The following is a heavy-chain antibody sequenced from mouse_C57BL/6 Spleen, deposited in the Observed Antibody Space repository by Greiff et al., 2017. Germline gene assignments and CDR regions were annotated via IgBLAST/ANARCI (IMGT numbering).Heavy chain of an antibody. CDR3: ARVTTVVATGPYAMDY. CDR2: IDPSDSYT. Sequence: QVQLQQPGAELVKPGASVKLSCKASGYTFTSYWMQWVKQRPGQGLEWIGEIDPSDSYTNYNQKFKGKATLSGDTSSSTAYMQLSSLTSEDAAVYYCARVTTVVATGPYAMDYWGQGTSVTVSS. CDR1: GYTFTSYW. V-gene: IGHV1-50*01. J-gene: IGHJ4*01. D-gene: IGHD1-1*01.